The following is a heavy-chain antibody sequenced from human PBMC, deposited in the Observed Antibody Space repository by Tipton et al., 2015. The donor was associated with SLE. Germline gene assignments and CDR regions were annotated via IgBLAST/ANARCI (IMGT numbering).Heavy chain of an antibody. V-gene: IGHV4-61*02. CDR3: ARGGKVDFYYFLDV. CDR1: GVSVSSVSNY. Sequence: TLSLTCSVSGVSVSSVSNYWSWIRQPAGKTLEWIGRTYSSGSTPHYNPSLKSRVIISVDTTKNQFSLKLDSVTAADTGIYFCARGGKVDFYYFLDVWGEGTTVTVSS. J-gene: IGHJ6*03. D-gene: IGHD3-3*01. CDR2: TYSSGSTP.